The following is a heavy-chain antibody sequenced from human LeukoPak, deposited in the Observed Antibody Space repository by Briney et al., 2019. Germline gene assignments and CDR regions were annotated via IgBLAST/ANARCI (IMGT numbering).Heavy chain of an antibody. J-gene: IGHJ4*02. D-gene: IGHD6-19*01. Sequence: ASVKVSCKASGYIFTGYYMQWVRQAPGQGLEWMGWINPNSGGTNYAQKFQGRVTMTRDTSISTAYMELSGLISDDTAVYYCARYRGPYNSGWFDYWGQGALVTVSS. CDR1: GYIFTGYY. CDR3: ARYRGPYNSGWFDY. V-gene: IGHV1-2*02. CDR2: INPNSGGT.